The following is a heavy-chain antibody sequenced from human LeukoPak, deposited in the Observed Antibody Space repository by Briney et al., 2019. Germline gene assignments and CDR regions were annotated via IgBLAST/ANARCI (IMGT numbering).Heavy chain of an antibody. Sequence: AETLSLTCTVSGGSINSYYWSWIRQPPGKGLEWIGYIYYSGSTNYNPSLKSRVTISVDTSKNQFSLRLSSVTAADTAVYYCARVTGYMTEDYFDYWGQGTLITVSS. CDR3: ARVTGYMTEDYFDY. D-gene: IGHD6-13*01. CDR2: IYYSGST. J-gene: IGHJ4*02. CDR1: GGSINSYY. V-gene: IGHV4-59*01.